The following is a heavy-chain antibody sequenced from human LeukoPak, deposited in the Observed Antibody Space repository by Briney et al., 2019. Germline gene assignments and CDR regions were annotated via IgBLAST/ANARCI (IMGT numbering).Heavy chain of an antibody. Sequence: GGPLRLSCAASGFTFSSYAMSWVRQAPGKGLEWVSAISGSGGSTYYADSVKGRFTISRDNSKNTLYLQMNSLRAEDTAVYYCAKDGGYYYDSSGYYPFDYWGQGTLVTVSS. CDR2: ISGSGGST. CDR1: GFTFSSYA. J-gene: IGHJ4*02. CDR3: AKDGGYYYDSSGYYPFDY. V-gene: IGHV3-23*01. D-gene: IGHD3-22*01.